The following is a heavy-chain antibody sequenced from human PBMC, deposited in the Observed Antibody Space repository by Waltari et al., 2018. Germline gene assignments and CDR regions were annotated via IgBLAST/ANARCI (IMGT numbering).Heavy chain of an antibody. CDR3: TRTTEVMTVPSAFDI. D-gene: IGHD2-21*02. V-gene: IGHV3-66*02. CDR2: VYRGGRT. CDR1: GFTVSSNF. Sequence: EAQLVESGGGLVQPGESLRLSCAVSGFTVSSNFMSWVRQAPGQGLEWGEVVYRGGRTDYADAVAGRVTISRDNALNRLYLQMNTLRLDDTAVYYCTRTTEVMTVPSAFDIWGQGTVVTVS. J-gene: IGHJ3*02.